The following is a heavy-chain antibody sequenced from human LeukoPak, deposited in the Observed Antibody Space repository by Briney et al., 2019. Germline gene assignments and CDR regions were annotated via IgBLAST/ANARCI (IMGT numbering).Heavy chain of an antibody. V-gene: IGHV3-48*02. D-gene: IGHD1-26*01. CDR3: VRYSGSRNKVFDY. J-gene: IGHJ4*02. CDR2: ISSSSNSI. CDR1: GFTISTYS. Sequence: GGSLTLSCTASGFTISTYSMNWVRQAPGKGLEWVSYISSSSNSIYYADSVKGRFTISRDNPQNSLYLQMNSLRDEDTAVYYCVRYSGSRNKVFDYWGQGALVTVSS.